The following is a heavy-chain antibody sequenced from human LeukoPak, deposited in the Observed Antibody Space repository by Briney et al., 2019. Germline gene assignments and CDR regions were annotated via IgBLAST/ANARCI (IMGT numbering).Heavy chain of an antibody. Sequence: GESLKISCQGSGYSFGYIFSTYWIGWVRQMPGNGLEWVGIIYPGDSDTRYSPSFQGQVTISADRSISTAYLQWSSLKASDTAMYYCARQHLNDYNYFDYWGQGTLVTVSS. J-gene: IGHJ4*02. CDR1: GYSFGYIFSTYW. CDR3: ARQHLNDYNYFDY. V-gene: IGHV5-51*01. D-gene: IGHD5-24*01. CDR2: IYPGDSDT.